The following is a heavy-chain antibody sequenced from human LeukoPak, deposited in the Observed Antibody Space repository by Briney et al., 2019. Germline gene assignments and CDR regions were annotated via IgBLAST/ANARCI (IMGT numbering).Heavy chain of an antibody. V-gene: IGHV3-21*03. CDR2: ISTSSSYI. CDR3: TTAVMSN. Sequence: GGSLRLSCAASGFTFSSYSMTWVRQAPGKGLEWVSFISTSSSYIYYADSVKGRFIISRDNAKTSLSLQMNSLKTEDTAVYYCTTAVMSNWGQGTLVTVSS. CDR1: GFTFSSYS. J-gene: IGHJ4*02. D-gene: IGHD4-23*01.